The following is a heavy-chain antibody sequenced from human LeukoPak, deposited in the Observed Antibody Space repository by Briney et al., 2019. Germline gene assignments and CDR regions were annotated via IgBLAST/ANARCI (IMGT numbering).Heavy chain of an antibody. V-gene: IGHV4-59*01. CDR2: IYYSGST. CDR1: GGSISSYY. J-gene: IGHJ5*02. CDR3: ARFANWFDP. Sequence: SETLSLTCTVSGGSISSYYWSWIRQPPGKGLEWIGYIYYSGSTNYNPSLKSRVTISVDTSKNQFSLKLSSVTAADTAAYYCARFANWFDPWGQGTLVTVSS.